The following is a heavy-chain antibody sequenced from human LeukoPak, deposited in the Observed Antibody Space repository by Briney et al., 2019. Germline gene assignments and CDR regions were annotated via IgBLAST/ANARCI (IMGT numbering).Heavy chain of an antibody. CDR2: INTSGST. CDR3: ARLGMGAPYYFDH. Sequence: SETLSLTCTVSGGSISSLTYYWSWIRQPAGKGLDWIGRINTSGSTNYNPSLKSRVTISVDTSKNQFSPRLSSVTAADTAVYYCARLGMGAPYYFDHWGQGILVTVSS. V-gene: IGHV4-61*02. J-gene: IGHJ4*02. D-gene: IGHD1-26*01. CDR1: GGSISSLTYY.